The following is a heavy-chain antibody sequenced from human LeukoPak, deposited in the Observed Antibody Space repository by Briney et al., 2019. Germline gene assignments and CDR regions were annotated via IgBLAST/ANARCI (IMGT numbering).Heavy chain of an antibody. CDR3: ARATDYGGNSGHYYYYMDV. CDR2: IYHSGNT. D-gene: IGHD4-23*01. Sequence: SETLSLTCTVSGYSISSGYYWGWIRQPPGKGLEWIGSIYHSGNTYYNPSLKSRVTISVDTSKNQFSLKLNSVTAADTAVYYCARATDYGGNSGHYYYYMDVWGKGTTVTVSS. J-gene: IGHJ6*03. V-gene: IGHV4-38-2*02. CDR1: GYSISSGYY.